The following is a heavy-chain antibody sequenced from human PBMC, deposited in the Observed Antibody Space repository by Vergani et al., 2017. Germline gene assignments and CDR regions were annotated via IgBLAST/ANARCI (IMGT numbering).Heavy chain of an antibody. CDR2: INHSGST. CDR1: GGSFSGYY. J-gene: IGHJ6*03. Sequence: QVQLQQWGAGLLKPSETLSLTCAVYGGSFSGYYWSWIRQPPGKGLEWIGEINHSGSTNYNPSLKSRVTISVDTSKNQFSLKLSSVTAADTAVYYCARVRRQQLSYYYYYMDVWGKGTTVTVSS. CDR3: ARVRRQQLSYYYYYMDV. V-gene: IGHV4-34*01. D-gene: IGHD6-13*01.